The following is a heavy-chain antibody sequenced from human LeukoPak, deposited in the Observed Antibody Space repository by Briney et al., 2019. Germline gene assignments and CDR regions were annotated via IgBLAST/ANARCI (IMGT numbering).Heavy chain of an antibody. Sequence: PSETLSLTRTVSGGSISSYYWRWIRQPAGKGLEWIGRLYTSGSTNYNPSLKSRNTIAVNTSKTQFSLKLSSVTAADTAVYYCARDHIFGGYYFDYWGQGTLVTVSS. CDR3: ARDHIFGGYYFDY. CDR2: LYTSGST. CDR1: GGSISSYY. D-gene: IGHD3-9*01. V-gene: IGHV4-4*07. J-gene: IGHJ4*02.